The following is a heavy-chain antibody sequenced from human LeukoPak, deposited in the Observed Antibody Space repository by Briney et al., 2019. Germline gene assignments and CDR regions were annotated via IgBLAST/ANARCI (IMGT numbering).Heavy chain of an antibody. CDR2: SGDNT. D-gene: IGHD6-19*01. CDR3: AKFEGATIPGWFNDY. CDR1: GFTFSSYA. Sequence: GGSLRLSCAASGFTFSSYAMSWVRQAPGKGLEWVSSSGDNTRYADSVKGRFTISRDNSKNTLDLQMNSLRTEDTAVYFCAKFEGATIPGWFNDYWGQGILVTVSS. J-gene: IGHJ4*02. V-gene: IGHV3-23*01.